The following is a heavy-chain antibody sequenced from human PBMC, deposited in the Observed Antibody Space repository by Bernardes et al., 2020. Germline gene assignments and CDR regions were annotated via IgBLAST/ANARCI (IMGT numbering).Heavy chain of an antibody. CDR1: GYIFTNYA. CDR2: INTHTGNP. V-gene: IGHV7-4-1*02. Sequence: ASVKVSCKASGYIFTNYAMNWVRQAPGQGLEWMGWINTHTGNPTYAQGFRGRFVFSLDTSVNTAYVQISSLRAEDTAVYYCARDIGRGMMMVGGDLDAFDIWGQGTTLTVSS. CDR3: ARDIGRGMMMVGGDLDAFDI. J-gene: IGHJ3*02. D-gene: IGHD3-16*01.